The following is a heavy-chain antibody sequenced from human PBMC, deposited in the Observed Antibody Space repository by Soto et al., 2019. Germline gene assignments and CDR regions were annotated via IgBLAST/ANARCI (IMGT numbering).Heavy chain of an antibody. V-gene: IGHV1-3*01. CDR2: INAGNGNT. J-gene: IGHJ6*02. CDR3: ARVVDAYYYYYGMDV. D-gene: IGHD2-15*01. Sequence: ASVKVSCKASGYTFTSYAMHWVRQAPGQRLEWMGWINAGNGNTKYSQKFQGRVTITRDTSASTAYMELSSLRSEDTAVYYCARVVDAYYYYYGMDVWGQGTTVTVSS. CDR1: GYTFTSYA.